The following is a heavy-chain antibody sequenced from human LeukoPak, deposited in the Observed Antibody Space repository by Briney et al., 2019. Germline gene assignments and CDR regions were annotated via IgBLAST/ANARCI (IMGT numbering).Heavy chain of an antibody. CDR3: AKETALVGGHAAIFDH. CDR2: ISGSGITT. J-gene: IGHJ4*02. V-gene: IGHV3-23*01. D-gene: IGHD3-3*01. Sequence: GRSLRLSCAASGFTFSSYAMSWVRQAPGKGPEWVSSISGSGITTNYADSVKGRFTISREYSNNTLYLQMSSLRAEDTAIYYCAKETALVGGHAAIFDHWGQGTLVTVSS. CDR1: GFTFSSYA.